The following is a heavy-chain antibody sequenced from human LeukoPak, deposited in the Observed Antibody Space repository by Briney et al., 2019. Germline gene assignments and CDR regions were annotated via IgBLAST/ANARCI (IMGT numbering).Heavy chain of an antibody. CDR1: GGSISSYY. V-gene: IGHV4-59*01. D-gene: IGHD3-22*01. CDR3: ARFRADYDSSGYYYPALSVDY. Sequence: PSETLSLTCTVSGGSISSYYWSWIRQPPGKGLEWIGYIYYSGSTNYNPSLKSRVTISVDTSENQFSLKLSSVTAADTAVYYCARFRADYDSSGYYYPALSVDYWGQGTLVTVSS. CDR2: IYYSGST. J-gene: IGHJ4*02.